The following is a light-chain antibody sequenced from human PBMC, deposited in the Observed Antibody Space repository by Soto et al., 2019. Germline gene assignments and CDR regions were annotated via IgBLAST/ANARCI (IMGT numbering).Light chain of an antibody. CDR2: YVD. CDR3: CSYADGSIYF. J-gene: IGLJ1*01. V-gene: IGLV2-14*03. Sequence: QSVLTQTAAASVSPGQSITISFTVTIRDVGAYDYVSWYLQYPDKAPQLLIYYVDHRPSGVSSRFSGSKSGNTDSLTISGLQAEDEGDYYCCSYADGSIYFFGTGTQATVL. CDR1: IRDVGAYDY.